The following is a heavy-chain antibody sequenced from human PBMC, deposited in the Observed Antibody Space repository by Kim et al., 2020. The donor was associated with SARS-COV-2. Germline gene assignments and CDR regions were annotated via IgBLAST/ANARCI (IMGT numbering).Heavy chain of an antibody. CDR2: ISGSGGST. Sequence: GGSLRLSCAASGFTFSSYAMSWVRQAPGKGLEWVSAISGSGGSTYYADSVKGRFTISRDNSKNTLYLQMNSLRAEDTAVYYCAKDRRGGDYPGYFQHWGQGTLVTVSS. D-gene: IGHD4-17*01. CDR3: AKDRRGGDYPGYFQH. V-gene: IGHV3-23*01. J-gene: IGHJ1*01. CDR1: GFTFSSYA.